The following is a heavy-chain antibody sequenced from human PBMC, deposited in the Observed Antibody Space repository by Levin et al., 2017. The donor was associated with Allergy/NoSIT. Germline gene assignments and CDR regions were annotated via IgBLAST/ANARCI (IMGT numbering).Heavy chain of an antibody. J-gene: IGHJ1*01. V-gene: IGHV3-9*01. CDR2: ISWNSGSI. D-gene: IGHD1-26*01. CDR1: GFTFDDYA. CDR3: AKDRYSGSFEYFQH. Sequence: SGGSLRLSCAASGFTFDDYAMHWVRQAPGKGLEWVSGISWNSGSIDYADSVKGRFTISRDNAKNSLYLQMNSLRAEDTALYYCAKDRYSGSFEYFQHWGQGTLVTVSS.